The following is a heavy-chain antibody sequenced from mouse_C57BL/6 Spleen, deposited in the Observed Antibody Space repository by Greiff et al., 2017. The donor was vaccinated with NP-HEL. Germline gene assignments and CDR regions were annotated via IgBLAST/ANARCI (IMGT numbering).Heavy chain of an antibody. D-gene: IGHD2-2*01. Sequence: QVQLKESGAELVKPGASVKMSCKASGYTFTSYWITWVKQRPGQGLEWIGDIYPGSGSTNYNEKFKSKATLTVDTSSSTAYMQLSSLTSEDSAVYYCARDGYDGSSFDYWGQGTTLTVSS. J-gene: IGHJ2*01. V-gene: IGHV1-55*01. CDR2: IYPGSGST. CDR3: ARDGYDGSSFDY. CDR1: GYTFTSYW.